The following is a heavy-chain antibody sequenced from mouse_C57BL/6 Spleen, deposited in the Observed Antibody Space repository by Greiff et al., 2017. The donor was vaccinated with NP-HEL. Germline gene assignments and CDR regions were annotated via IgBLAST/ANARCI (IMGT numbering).Heavy chain of an antibody. V-gene: IGHV1-50*01. D-gene: IGHD1-1*01. CDR3: ARGYYYGSTPWYFDV. J-gene: IGHJ1*03. Sequence: QVQLQQPGAELVKPGASVKLSCKASGYTFTSYWMQWVKQRPGQGLEWIGEIDPSDSYTNYNQKFKGKATLTVDTSSSTAYMQLSSLTSEDSAVYYCARGYYYGSTPWYFDVWGTGTTVTVSS. CDR1: GYTFTSYW. CDR2: IDPSDSYT.